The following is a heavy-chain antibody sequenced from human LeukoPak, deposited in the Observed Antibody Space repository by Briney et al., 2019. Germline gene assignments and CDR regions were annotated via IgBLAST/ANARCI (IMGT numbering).Heavy chain of an antibody. J-gene: IGHJ5*02. V-gene: IGHV4-34*01. CDR1: GGSFSGYY. Sequence: SETLSLTCAVYGGSFSGYYWSWIRQPPGKGLEWTGEINHSGSTNYNPSLKSRVTVSVDTSKNQFSLKLSSVTAADTAVYYCARGGYYDILTGYYTRYNWFDPWGQGTLVTVSS. CDR2: INHSGST. D-gene: IGHD3-9*01. CDR3: ARGGYYDILTGYYTRYNWFDP.